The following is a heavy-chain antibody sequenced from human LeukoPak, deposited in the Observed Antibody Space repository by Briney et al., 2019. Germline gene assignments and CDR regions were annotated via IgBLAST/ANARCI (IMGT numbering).Heavy chain of an antibody. CDR3: ARVRGYCSSTSCYSDY. V-gene: IGHV3-21*01. Sequence: GGSLRLSCAASGFTFSSYSMNWVRQAPGKGLEWVSSISSSSSYIYYADSVKGRFTISRDNAKNSLYLQMNSLRAEDTAVYYCARVRGYCSSTSCYSDYWGQGTLVTVSS. J-gene: IGHJ4*02. D-gene: IGHD2-2*01. CDR1: GFTFSSYS. CDR2: ISSSSSYI.